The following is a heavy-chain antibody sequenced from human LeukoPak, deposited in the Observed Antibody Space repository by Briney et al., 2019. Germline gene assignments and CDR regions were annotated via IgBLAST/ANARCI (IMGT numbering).Heavy chain of an antibody. J-gene: IGHJ4*02. CDR2: MYYSGSP. V-gene: IGHV4-39*01. CDR3: ARHRGDGYNRPLGD. Sequence: SETLSLTCAVYGGSFSGYYWGWIRQPPGKGLDWIGSMYYSGSPDYNPSLKSRVTMFVDTSKNQISLKLSSVTAADTAVYYCARHRGDGYNRPLGDWGQGTLVTVSS. D-gene: IGHD5-24*01. CDR1: GGSFSGYY.